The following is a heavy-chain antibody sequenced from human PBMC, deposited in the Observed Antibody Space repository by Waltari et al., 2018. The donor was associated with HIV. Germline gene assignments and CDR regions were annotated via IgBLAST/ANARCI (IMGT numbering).Heavy chain of an antibody. D-gene: IGHD6-19*01. V-gene: IGHV4-59*13. CDR2: IYSTGGA. J-gene: IGHJ4*02. CDR3: ARVPGFSSGVFEY. Sequence: QVQLQESGPGLVKPSETLSLTCTVSGGSISSYYWSWTRHPPEKGLEWIGYIYSTGGANDPPSLKAGGNRSVDTYKNQFSLNLTSVTAADTAVYYCARVPGFSSGVFEYWGQGTLVTVSS. CDR1: GGSISSYY.